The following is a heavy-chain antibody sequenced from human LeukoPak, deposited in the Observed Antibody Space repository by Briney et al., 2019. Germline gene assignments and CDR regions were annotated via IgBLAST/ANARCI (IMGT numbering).Heavy chain of an antibody. CDR1: GFTFSSYA. D-gene: IGHD3-22*01. Sequence: GGSLRLSCAASGFTFSSYAMSWVRQAPGKGLEWVSAISGSGGSTYYADSVKGRFTISRDNSKNTLYLQMNSLRAEDTAVYYCAKKGGYDSSGYYPLDYWGQGTLVTASS. J-gene: IGHJ4*02. CDR3: AKKGGYDSSGYYPLDY. V-gene: IGHV3-23*01. CDR2: ISGSGGST.